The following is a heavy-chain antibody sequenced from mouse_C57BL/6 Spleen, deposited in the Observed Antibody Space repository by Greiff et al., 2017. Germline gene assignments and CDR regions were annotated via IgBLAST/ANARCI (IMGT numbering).Heavy chain of an antibody. D-gene: IGHD2-12*01. CDR3: ERENDSDPWCAY. CDR2: IDPSDSET. J-gene: IGHJ3*01. Sequence: VQLQQPGAELVRPGSSVKLSCKASGYTFTSYWMHWVKQRPIQGLEWIGNIDPSDSETHYNQKFKDTATLTVDKSSSTAYMQLSSLTSADSAVYDGERENDSDPWCAYGGQGTLVTVSA. CDR1: GYTFTSYW. V-gene: IGHV1-52*01.